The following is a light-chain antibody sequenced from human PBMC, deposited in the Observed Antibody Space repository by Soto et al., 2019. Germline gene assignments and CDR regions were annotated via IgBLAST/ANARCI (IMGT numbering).Light chain of an antibody. CDR2: AKS. Sequence: DIQMTQSPSSLSASVGDRVTITCRASQDIRNDLGWYRQKPGKAPKCLISAKSGLESGVPSRFSGSGSGTEFTLTISSLQPEDFATYYCLQHNTYPRTFGQGTKVDFK. J-gene: IGKJ1*01. CDR1: QDIRND. CDR3: LQHNTYPRT. V-gene: IGKV1-17*01.